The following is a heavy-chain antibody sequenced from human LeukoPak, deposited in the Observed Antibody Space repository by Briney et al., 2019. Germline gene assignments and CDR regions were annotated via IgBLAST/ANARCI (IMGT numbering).Heavy chain of an antibody. D-gene: IGHD3-10*01. V-gene: IGHV1-24*01. CDR2: FDPEDGET. CDR3: ASMVRGVILPFDY. CDR1: GYTLTELS. Sequence: GASVKVSCKVSGYTLTELSMHWVRQAPGKGLEWMGGFDPEDGETIYAQKFQGRVTMAEDTSTDTAYMELSSLRSEDTAVYYCASMVRGVILPFDYWGQGTLVTVSS. J-gene: IGHJ4*02.